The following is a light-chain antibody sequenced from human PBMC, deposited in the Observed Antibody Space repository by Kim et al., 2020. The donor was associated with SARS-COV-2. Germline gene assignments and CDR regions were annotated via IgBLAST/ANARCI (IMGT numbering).Light chain of an antibody. Sequence: LSPGERAPLSCRASQSVSSSYLAWYQQKPGQAPRLLIYGAASRATGIPDRFSGSGSGTDFTLTISRLEPEDFAVYYCQQYGSSPYSFGQGTKLEI. CDR1: QSVSSSY. J-gene: IGKJ2*03. CDR3: QQYGSSPYS. V-gene: IGKV3-20*01. CDR2: GAA.